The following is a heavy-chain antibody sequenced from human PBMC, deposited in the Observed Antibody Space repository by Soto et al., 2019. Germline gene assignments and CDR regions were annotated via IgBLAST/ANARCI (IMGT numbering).Heavy chain of an antibody. V-gene: IGHV1-46*01. Sequence: QVQLVQSGAEVKKPGASVKVSCKAFGDTFTTYYMHWVRQAPGQGLEWMGIINPRGGTTSYAQKFQGRVTMTRDTSTSTVYMELSSLRSEDTAVYYCARESVDIVATTRVSGGMDVWGQGTTVTVSS. CDR3: ARESVDIVATTRVSGGMDV. J-gene: IGHJ6*02. D-gene: IGHD5-12*01. CDR1: GDTFTTYY. CDR2: INPRGGTT.